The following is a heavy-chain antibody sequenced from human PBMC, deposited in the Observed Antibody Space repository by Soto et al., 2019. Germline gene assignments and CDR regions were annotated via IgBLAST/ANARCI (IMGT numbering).Heavy chain of an antibody. Sequence: PSETLSLTCTVSGGSINSYFWSWIRQPPGKGLEWIGYIYYSGSTNYNPSLKSRVTISVDTSKNQFSVKLSSVTDADTAVYYGARAGTARVALDDWGQGTLVTVSS. V-gene: IGHV4-59*01. CDR3: ARAGTARVALDD. CDR1: GGSINSYF. D-gene: IGHD5-18*01. CDR2: IYYSGST. J-gene: IGHJ4*02.